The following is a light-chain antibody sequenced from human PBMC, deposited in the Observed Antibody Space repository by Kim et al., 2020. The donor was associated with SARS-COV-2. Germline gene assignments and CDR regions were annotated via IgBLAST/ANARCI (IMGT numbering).Light chain of an antibody. J-gene: IGKJ2*01. CDR2: GTS. Sequence: VSPGERATRAGRTRQSVSTNLAWYQQKPGQAPRLLIYGTSTRATGIPPRFSGSGSGTEFTLTISSLQSEDFAIYYCQQYNRWPPYIFGQGTKLEI. CDR3: QQYNRWPPYI. V-gene: IGKV3-15*01. CDR1: QSVSTN.